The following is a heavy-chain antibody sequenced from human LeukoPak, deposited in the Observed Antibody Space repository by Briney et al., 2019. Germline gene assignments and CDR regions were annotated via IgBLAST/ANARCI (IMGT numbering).Heavy chain of an antibody. CDR2: IYHSGST. CDR3: ARTNYGSGSYFDY. CDR1: GGSISSGGYY. J-gene: IGHJ4*02. Sequence: SETLSLTCTVSGGSISSGGYYWSWIRQPPGKGLEWIGYIYHSGSTYYNPSLKSRVTISVDTSKNQFSLKLSSVTAADTAVYYCARTNYGSGSYFDYWGQGTLVTVSS. D-gene: IGHD3-10*01. V-gene: IGHV4-30-2*01.